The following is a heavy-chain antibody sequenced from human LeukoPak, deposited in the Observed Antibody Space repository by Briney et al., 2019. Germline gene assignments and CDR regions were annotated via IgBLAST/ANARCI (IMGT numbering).Heavy chain of an antibody. Sequence: QPGGSLRLSCAASGFTFDDYAMPWVRQAPGKGLEWVSGISWNSGSIGYADSVKGRFTISRDNAKNSLYLQMNSLRAEDTALYYCAKGDYGDYGGNFDYWGQGTLVTVSS. CDR1: GFTFDDYA. D-gene: IGHD4-17*01. CDR2: ISWNSGSI. CDR3: AKGDYGDYGGNFDY. J-gene: IGHJ4*02. V-gene: IGHV3-9*01.